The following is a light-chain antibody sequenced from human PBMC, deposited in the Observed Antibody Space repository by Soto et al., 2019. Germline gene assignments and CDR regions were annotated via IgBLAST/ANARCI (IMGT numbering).Light chain of an antibody. CDR3: QQLNSYPFVYT. CDR1: QGISSY. V-gene: IGKV1-9*01. Sequence: IQLTQSPSSLSASVGDRVTITCRASQGISSYLAWYQQKPGKAPKLLIYAASTLQSGVPSRFSGSGSGTDFTLTISSLQPEDFATYYCQQLNSYPFVYTFGQGTKLEIK. CDR2: AAS. J-gene: IGKJ2*01.